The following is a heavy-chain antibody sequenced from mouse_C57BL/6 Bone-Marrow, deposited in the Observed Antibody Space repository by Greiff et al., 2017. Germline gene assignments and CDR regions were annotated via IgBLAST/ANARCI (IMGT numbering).Heavy chain of an antibody. J-gene: IGHJ4*01. CDR1: GYSLSTFGMG. V-gene: IGHV8-8*01. D-gene: IGHD1-1*01. CDR2: SWWDDDK. Sequence: QVTLQESGPGLLQPSPSLSLTCSSSGYSLSTFGMGVGWIRQPSGKGREWLAHSWWDDDKYYNPALKSRITISKDTSKNQLFLNSANGNTADTATYYWARIGREVYYFDYAMDYWGQGTSVTLSS. CDR3: ARIGREVYYFDYAMDY.